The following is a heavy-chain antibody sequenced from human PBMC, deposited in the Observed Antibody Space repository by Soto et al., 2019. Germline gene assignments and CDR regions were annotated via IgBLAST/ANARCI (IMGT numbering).Heavy chain of an antibody. CDR3: ARESRGSGSYFDY. Sequence: QVQLVQSGAEVEKPGASVKVSCKASGYTFATYAMHWVRQAPGQRLEWMAWINGGSGDTKYSQKFQGRVIITRDTSACTAYMELSSLRSEDTGVYYCARESRGSGSYFDYWGQGALVTVSS. V-gene: IGHV1-3*01. CDR2: INGGSGDT. D-gene: IGHD3-10*01. CDR1: GYTFATYA. J-gene: IGHJ4*02.